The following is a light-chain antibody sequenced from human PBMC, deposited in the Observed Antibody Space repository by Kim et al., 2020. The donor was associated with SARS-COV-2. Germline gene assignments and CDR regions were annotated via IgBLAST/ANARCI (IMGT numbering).Light chain of an antibody. CDR3: QQYGSSRYT. CDR1: QSVTSSY. J-gene: IGKJ2*01. Sequence: LSTWERATLSCRASQSVTSSYLAWYQQRPGQAPRLLIYSASSRAPGIPDRFSGSGSGTDFSLTISRLEPEDFAMYYCQQYGSSRYTFGQGTKLEI. CDR2: SAS. V-gene: IGKV3-20*01.